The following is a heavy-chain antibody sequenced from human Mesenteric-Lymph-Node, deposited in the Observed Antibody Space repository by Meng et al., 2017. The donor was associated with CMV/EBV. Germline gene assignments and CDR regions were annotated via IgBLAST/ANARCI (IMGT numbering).Heavy chain of an antibody. CDR1: GFTVSSNF. J-gene: IGHJ4*02. CDR3: VKDKDPWFNNGGGGDY. V-gene: IGHV3-30*02. Sequence: GESLKISCAASGFTVSSNFMTWVRQAPGKGLEWVAFIRFDGTHSSYADSVKGRFTVSRDNSKNTLSLQMNSLRADETAVYYCVKDKDPWFNNGGGGDYWGQGTLVTVSS. D-gene: IGHD3-9*01. CDR2: IRFDGTHS.